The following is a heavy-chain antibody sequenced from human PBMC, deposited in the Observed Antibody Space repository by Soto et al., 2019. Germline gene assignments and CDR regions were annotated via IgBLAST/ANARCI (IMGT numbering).Heavy chain of an antibody. CDR1: GASISSSSFY. Sequence: QLQLRESGPGLVKPSETLSLTCTVSGASISSSSFYWAWIHQPPGKGLEWIGCVYCSGGTFYNPSLKSRVTITMDTSKNQFSLKLTSVTAADTGVFYCARELDYAAYPKGGGDYYYGMDVWGRGTTVTVSS. D-gene: IGHD4-17*01. J-gene: IGHJ6*02. CDR3: ARELDYAAYPKGGGDYYYGMDV. V-gene: IGHV4-39*02. CDR2: VYCSGGT.